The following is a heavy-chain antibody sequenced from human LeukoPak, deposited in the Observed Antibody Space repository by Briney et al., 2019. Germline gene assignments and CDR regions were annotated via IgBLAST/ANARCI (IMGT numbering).Heavy chain of an antibody. CDR3: ARNWDYGLAV. CDR2: SSSDENNK. D-gene: IGHD7-27*01. V-gene: IGHV3-30-3*01. Sequence: GGSLRLSCAATGVTFSNSAMHWVRQVPGKGLEWVAVSSSDENNKYYADSVKGRFTISRDNSKNTLFLQMNSLRAEDTAVYYCARNWDYGLAVWGQGTTVTVYS. J-gene: IGHJ6*02. CDR1: GVTFSNSA.